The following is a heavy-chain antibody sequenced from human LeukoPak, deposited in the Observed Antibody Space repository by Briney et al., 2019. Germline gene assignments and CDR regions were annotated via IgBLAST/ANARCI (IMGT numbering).Heavy chain of an antibody. Sequence: SLRLFCAPAGFTLDDVAMGSVRQAPGKGLLCGSGIRWDSATVGYASPVTGQFTISRDTAKSSVYLQMNRLTAELTALDYCARGIASSGTYPGWRFLLRYWDPGTLVPVSS. V-gene: IGHV3-9*01. D-gene: IGHD1-26*01. CDR1: GFTLDDVA. CDR2: IRWDSATV. J-gene: IGHJ4*02. CDR3: ARGIASSGTYPGWRFLLRY.